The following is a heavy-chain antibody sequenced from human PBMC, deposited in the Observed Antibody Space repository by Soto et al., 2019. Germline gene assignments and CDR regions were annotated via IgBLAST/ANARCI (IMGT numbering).Heavy chain of an antibody. CDR3: TRRKGDSQTYNGMDV. Sequence: SQTLTLTRVLSEDSVSTNCAAWNWITHSPSRGLEWLGRAYYRSRWYYDSAVSVRSRITVIPDTAKNQYSLQLNSVTPEDTAVYYCTRRKGDSQTYNGMDVWGQGTKVTVSS. D-gene: IGHD2-21*02. V-gene: IGHV6-1*01. CDR2: AYYRSRWYY. CDR1: EDSVSTNCAA. J-gene: IGHJ6*02.